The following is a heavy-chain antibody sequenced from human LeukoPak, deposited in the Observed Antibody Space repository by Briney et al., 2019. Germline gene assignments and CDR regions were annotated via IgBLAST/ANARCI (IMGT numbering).Heavy chain of an antibody. V-gene: IGHV3-30*18. D-gene: IGHD6-19*01. CDR2: ISYDGTDK. CDR3: AKTEPGYSSGCPDY. CDR1: GFTFSWYG. J-gene: IGHJ4*02. Sequence: GGSLRLSCAASGFTFSWYGMHWVRQAPGKGLEWVAVISYDGTDKHYADSVKGRFTTSRDNSKNTLYLQMNSLRAEDTAVYYCAKTEPGYSSGCPDYWGQGTLVTVSS.